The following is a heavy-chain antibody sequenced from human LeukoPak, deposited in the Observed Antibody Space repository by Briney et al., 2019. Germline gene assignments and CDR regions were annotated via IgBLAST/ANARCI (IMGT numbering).Heavy chain of an antibody. CDR2: INPNSGGT. CDR3: ARVQTMVRGVYFDY. CDR1: GYTFTGYY. D-gene: IGHD3-10*01. Sequence: SVKVSCKASGYTFTGYYMHWVRQAPGQGLEWMGWINPNSGGTNYAQKFRGRVTMTRDTSISTAYMELSGLRSDDTAVYYCARVQTMVRGVYFDYWGQGTLVTVSS. V-gene: IGHV1-2*02. J-gene: IGHJ4*02.